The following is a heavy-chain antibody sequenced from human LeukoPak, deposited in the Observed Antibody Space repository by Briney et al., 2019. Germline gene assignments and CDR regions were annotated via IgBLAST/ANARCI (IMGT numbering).Heavy chain of an antibody. CDR1: GYTFTAYS. V-gene: IGHV1-2*06. D-gene: IGHD5-24*01. CDR3: ASDMATVNPGEY. CDR2: INPNSGDT. J-gene: IGHJ4*02. Sequence: VASVKVSCAASGYTFTAYSVRWVRQAPGQGLEWVGHINPNSGDTNYAQKFQGRVTMTRDTSISTAYMELSRLRSDDTAVYYCASDMATVNPGEYWGQGTLVTVSS.